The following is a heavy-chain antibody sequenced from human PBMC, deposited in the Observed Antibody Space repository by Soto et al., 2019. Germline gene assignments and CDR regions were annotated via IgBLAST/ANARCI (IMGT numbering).Heavy chain of an antibody. J-gene: IGHJ3*02. V-gene: IGHV3-23*01. D-gene: IGHD2-2*01. Sequence: GGSLRLSCAASGFTFSSYAMSWVRQAPGKGLEWVSAISGSGGSTYYADSVKGRFTISRDNSKNTLYLQMNSLRAEDTAVYYCAKDLTVVVPAATQSDAFDIWGQGTMVTVSS. CDR1: GFTFSSYA. CDR2: ISGSGGST. CDR3: AKDLTVVVPAATQSDAFDI.